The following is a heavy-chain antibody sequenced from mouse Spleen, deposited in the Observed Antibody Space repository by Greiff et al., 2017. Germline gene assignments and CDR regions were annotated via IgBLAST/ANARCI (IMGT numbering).Heavy chain of an antibody. CDR2: ISSGGSYT. CDR1: GFAFSSYD. J-gene: IGHJ3*01. CDR3: ARRGGYYWFAY. D-gene: IGHD2-3*01. Sequence: EVQVVESGGGLVKPGGSLKLSCAASGFAFSSYDMSWVRQTPEKRLEWVATISSGGSYTYYPDSVKGRFTISRDNARNTLYLQMSSLRSEDTALYYCARRGGYYWFAYWGQGTLVTVSA. V-gene: IGHV5-9*02.